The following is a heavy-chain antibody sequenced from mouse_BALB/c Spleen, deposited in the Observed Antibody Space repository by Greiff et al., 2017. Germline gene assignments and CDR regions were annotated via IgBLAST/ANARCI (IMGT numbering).Heavy chain of an antibody. Sequence: VKLMESGAELVRPGTSVKVSCKASGYAFTNYLIEWVKQRPGQGLEWIGVINPGSGGTNYNEKFKGKATLTADKSSSTAYMQLSSLTSDDSAVYFCARRMDYWGQGTSVTVSS. CDR1: GYAFTNYL. V-gene: IGHV1-54*01. J-gene: IGHJ4*01. CDR2: INPGSGGT. CDR3: ARRMDY.